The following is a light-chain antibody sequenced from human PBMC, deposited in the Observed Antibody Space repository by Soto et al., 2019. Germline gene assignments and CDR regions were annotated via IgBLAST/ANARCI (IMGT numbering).Light chain of an antibody. CDR3: QQRNIWPPVT. CDR2: GAF. Sequence: IVLTQSPATLSLSPGERATLSCSASPSVTNYLAWYQQKPGQAPRLLIYGAFNRATGIPARFSGSGSGTDFTLTISSLEPEDFAVYYCQQRNIWPPVTFGQGTRLEIK. CDR1: PSVTNY. V-gene: IGKV3-11*01. J-gene: IGKJ5*01.